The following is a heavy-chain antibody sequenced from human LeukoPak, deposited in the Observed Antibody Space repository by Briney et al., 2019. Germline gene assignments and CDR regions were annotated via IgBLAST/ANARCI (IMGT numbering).Heavy chain of an antibody. V-gene: IGHV1-69*05. CDR2: IIPIFGTA. J-gene: IGHJ4*02. CDR1: GGTFSSYA. CDR3: ARVDCSGGSCYTSFDY. D-gene: IGHD2-15*01. Sequence: ASVKVSCKASGGTFSSYAISWVRQAPGQGLEWMGGIIPIFGTANYAQKFQGRVTITTDESTSTAYMELSSLRSEDTAVYYCARVDCSGGSCYTSFDYWGQGTLVTVS.